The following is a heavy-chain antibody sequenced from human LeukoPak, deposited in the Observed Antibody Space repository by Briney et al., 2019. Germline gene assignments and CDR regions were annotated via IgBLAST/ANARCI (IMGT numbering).Heavy chain of an antibody. CDR3: AGSMVRARANDY. J-gene: IGHJ4*02. Sequence: SETLSLTCAVYGGSFSGYYWSWIRQPPGKGLEWIGEINHSGSTNYNPSLKRRVTISVDTSKNQFSLKLSSVTAADTAVYYCAGSMVRARANDYWGQGTLVTVSS. D-gene: IGHD3-10*01. CDR1: GGSFSGYY. CDR2: INHSGST. V-gene: IGHV4-34*01.